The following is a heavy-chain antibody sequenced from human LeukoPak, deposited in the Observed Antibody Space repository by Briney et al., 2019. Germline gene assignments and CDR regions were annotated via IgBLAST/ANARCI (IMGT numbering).Heavy chain of an antibody. Sequence: GESLKISCKGSGYSFTSYWIGWVRQAPGQRLEWMGWINAGNGNTKYSQNFQGRVTISRDTSASTAYMELSSLRSEDTAVYYCARVLHYYDSSGYYTVPYYFDYWGQGTLVTVSS. V-gene: IGHV1-3*01. CDR2: INAGNGNT. CDR1: GYSFTSYW. CDR3: ARVLHYYDSSGYYTVPYYFDY. D-gene: IGHD3-22*01. J-gene: IGHJ4*02.